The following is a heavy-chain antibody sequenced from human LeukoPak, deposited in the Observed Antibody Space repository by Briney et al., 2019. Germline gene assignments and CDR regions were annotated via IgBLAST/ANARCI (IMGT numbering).Heavy chain of an antibody. D-gene: IGHD1-26*01. J-gene: IGHJ4*02. CDR2: ISYDGSNK. V-gene: IGHV3-30-3*01. CDR3: ARDGMVGSYYAFDY. Sequence: GSLRLSCAASGFTFSSYAMHWVRQAPGKGLEWVAVISYDGSNKYYADSVKGRFTISRDNSKNTLYLQMNSLRAEDTAVYYCARDGMVGSYYAFDYWGQGTLVTVSS. CDR1: GFTFSSYA.